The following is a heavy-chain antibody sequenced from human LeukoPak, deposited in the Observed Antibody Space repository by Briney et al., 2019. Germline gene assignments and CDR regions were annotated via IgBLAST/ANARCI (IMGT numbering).Heavy chain of an antibody. CDR3: AKERLGYSYGVEYNY. CDR2: IRYDGSNK. J-gene: IGHJ4*02. V-gene: IGHV3-30*02. Sequence: PGGSLRLSCAASGFTFSSYGMHWVRQAPGKGLEWVAFIRYDGSNKYYADSVKGRFTISRDNSKNTLYLQMNSLRAEDTAVYYCAKERLGYSYGVEYNYWGQGTLVTVSS. D-gene: IGHD5-18*01. CDR1: GFTFSSYG.